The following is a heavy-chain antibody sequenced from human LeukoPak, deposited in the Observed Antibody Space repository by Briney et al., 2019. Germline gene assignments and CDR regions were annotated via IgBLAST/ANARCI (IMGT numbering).Heavy chain of an antibody. V-gene: IGHV1-69*06. CDR2: IIPIFGTA. D-gene: IGHD2-2*01. CDR3: AGTPIVVVPAALPY. J-gene: IGHJ4*02. Sequence: ASVKVSCKASGGTFSSYAISWVRQAPGQGLEWMGRIIPIFGTANYAQKFQGRVTITADKSTSTAYMELSSLRSEDTAVYYCAGTPIVVVPAALPYWGQGTLFTVSS. CDR1: GGTFSSYA.